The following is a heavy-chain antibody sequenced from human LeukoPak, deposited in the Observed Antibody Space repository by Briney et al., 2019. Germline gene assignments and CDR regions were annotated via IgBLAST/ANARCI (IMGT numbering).Heavy chain of an antibody. J-gene: IGHJ5*02. D-gene: IGHD4-23*01. CDR2: IYTSGST. CDR1: GGSISSGSYY. Sequence: SETLSLTCTVSGGSISSGSYYWSWIRQPAGKGLEWIGRIYTSGSTNYNPSLKSRVTISVDTSKNQFSLKLSSVTAADTAVYYCARQSDYGGIEGFDPWGQGTLVTVSS. V-gene: IGHV4-61*02. CDR3: ARQSDYGGIEGFDP.